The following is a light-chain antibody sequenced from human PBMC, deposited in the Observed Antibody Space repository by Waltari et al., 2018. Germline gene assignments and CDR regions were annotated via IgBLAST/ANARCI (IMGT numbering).Light chain of an antibody. CDR1: TSDIGAYNY. Sequence: QSALTQPASVSGSPGQSITISCTGTTSDIGAYNYVSWYQLHPGKVPKLIIYDVTKRPSGVSQRFSSSKSGNTASLTISGLQAEDEADYYCCSYADSRGVFGGGTTLTVL. J-gene: IGLJ2*01. CDR2: DVT. V-gene: IGLV2-23*02. CDR3: CSYADSRGV.